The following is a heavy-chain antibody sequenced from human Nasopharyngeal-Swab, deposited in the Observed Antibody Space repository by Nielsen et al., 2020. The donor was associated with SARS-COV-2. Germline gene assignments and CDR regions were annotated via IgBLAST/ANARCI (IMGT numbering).Heavy chain of an antibody. J-gene: IGHJ4*02. CDR3: ARHGLYCSSTSCYFDY. CDR2: IYPGDSDT. D-gene: IGHD2-2*01. V-gene: IGHV5-51*01. Sequence: GGSLRLSCKGSGYSFTSYWIGLVRQMPGKGLEWMGIIYPGDSDTRYSPSFQGQVTISADKSISTAYLQWSSLKASDTAMYYCARHGLYCSSTSCYFDYWGQGTLVTVSS. CDR1: GYSFTSYW.